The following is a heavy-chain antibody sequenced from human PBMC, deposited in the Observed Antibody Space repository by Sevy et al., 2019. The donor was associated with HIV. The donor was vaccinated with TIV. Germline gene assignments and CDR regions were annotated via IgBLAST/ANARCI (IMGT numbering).Heavy chain of an antibody. CDR1: GFTFSNYW. J-gene: IGHJ6*02. V-gene: IGHV3-7*03. CDR3: ARDCSSATCLWGLDV. CDR2: IKRDGSEK. D-gene: IGHD2-2*01. Sequence: EGSLRLSCAASGFTFSNYWMSWVRQAPGKGLEWVANIKRDGSEKYYVASVKGRFTISRDNAKTSLYLQMNSLRAEDTAVYYCARDCSSATCLWGLDVWGQGTTVTVSS.